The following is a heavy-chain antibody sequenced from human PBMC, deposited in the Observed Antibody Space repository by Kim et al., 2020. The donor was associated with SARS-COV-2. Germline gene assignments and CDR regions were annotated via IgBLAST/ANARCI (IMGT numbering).Heavy chain of an antibody. CDR2: FVTSTGYT. J-gene: IGHJ4*02. CDR3: AKGRGNYPYFDY. CDR1: GVTFSNYA. V-gene: IGHV3-23*01. Sequence: GGSLRLSCAASGVTFSNYAMSWVRQAPGKGLECVSLFVTSTGYTYYADSVKGRFTISRDNSENTLHLQLNSLRAEDTAIYYCAKGRGNYPYFDYWGQGTPVTFSS. D-gene: IGHD1-26*01.